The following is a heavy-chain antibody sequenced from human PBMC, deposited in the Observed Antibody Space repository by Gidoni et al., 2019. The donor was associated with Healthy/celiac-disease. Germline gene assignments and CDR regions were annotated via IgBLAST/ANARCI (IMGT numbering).Heavy chain of an antibody. J-gene: IGHJ3*02. Sequence: QVQLVQSGAEVKKPGASVTVSCKASGYTFTSYAMHWVRQAPGQRLEWMGWINAGNGNTKYSQKFQGRVTITRDTSASTAYMELSSLRSEDTAVYYCARVKNRSGWYNGAFDIWGQGTMVTVSS. V-gene: IGHV1-3*01. CDR1: GYTFTSYA. D-gene: IGHD6-19*01. CDR3: ARVKNRSGWYNGAFDI. CDR2: INAGNGNT.